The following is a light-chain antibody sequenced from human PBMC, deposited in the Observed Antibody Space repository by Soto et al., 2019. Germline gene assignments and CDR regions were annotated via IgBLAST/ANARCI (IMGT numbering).Light chain of an antibody. CDR2: AAS. CDR1: QGIGSS. Sequence: AIRMTQSPSSFSASTGARVTITCRASQGIGSSLAWFQQKSGTAPQLLIYAASTLQSGIPSRFSGSGSGTDFTLTISCLQSEDFATYYCQQYYNFPFTFGQGTKLEVK. CDR3: QQYYNFPFT. V-gene: IGKV1-8*01. J-gene: IGKJ2*01.